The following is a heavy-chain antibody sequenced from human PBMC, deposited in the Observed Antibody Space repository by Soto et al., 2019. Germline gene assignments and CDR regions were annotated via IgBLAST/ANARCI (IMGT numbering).Heavy chain of an antibody. J-gene: IGHJ6*02. V-gene: IGHV1-18*01. Sequence: QVQLVQSGAEVKKPGASVKVSCNASGYTFTSYGISWVRQAPGQGLEWMGWISAYNGNTNYAQKLQGRVTMTTDTSTSTAYMELRSLRSDDTAVYYCARDRVGCSSTSCYDPLYYYGMDVWGQGTTVTVSS. D-gene: IGHD2-2*01. CDR2: ISAYNGNT. CDR3: ARDRVGCSSTSCYDPLYYYGMDV. CDR1: GYTFTSYG.